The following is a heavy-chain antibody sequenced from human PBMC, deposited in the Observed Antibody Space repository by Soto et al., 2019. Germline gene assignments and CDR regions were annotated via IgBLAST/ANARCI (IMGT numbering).Heavy chain of an antibody. V-gene: IGHV3-23*01. Sequence: PGGSLRLSCAASGFTFSSYAMSWVRQAPGKGLEWVSAISGSGGSTYYADSVKGRFTISRNNSKNTLYLQMNSLRAEYTAVYYCAKAQSSPIVVVVAATPYFDYWGQGTLVTVSS. J-gene: IGHJ4*02. CDR3: AKAQSSPIVVVVAATPYFDY. D-gene: IGHD2-15*01. CDR2: ISGSGGST. CDR1: GFTFSSYA.